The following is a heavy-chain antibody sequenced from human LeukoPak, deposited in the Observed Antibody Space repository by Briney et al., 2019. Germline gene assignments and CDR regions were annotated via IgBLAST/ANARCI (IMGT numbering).Heavy chain of an antibody. CDR1: GFTFSDYY. D-gene: IGHD4-23*01. Sequence: GGSLRLSCAASGFTFSDYYMTWIRQAPGKGLECVSDISPSSSYTKYADSVKGRFTISRDNAKNSLYLQMSSLRAEDTAVYYCAGSPYGGNSEIWGLGTMVTVSS. CDR3: AGSPYGGNSEI. CDR2: ISPSSSYT. J-gene: IGHJ3*02. V-gene: IGHV3-11*06.